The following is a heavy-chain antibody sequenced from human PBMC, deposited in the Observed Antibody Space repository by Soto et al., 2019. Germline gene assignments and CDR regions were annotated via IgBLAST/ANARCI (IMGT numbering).Heavy chain of an antibody. V-gene: IGHV1-69*01. Sequence: SVKFSCKASVYTFTSCGRSCVRQALGQGLEWMGGIIPIFGTANYAQKFQGRVTITADESTSTAYMELSSLRSEDTAVYYCARGSLQAVAAPVDYWGQGTLVPVSS. D-gene: IGHD6-19*01. CDR3: ARGSLQAVAAPVDY. J-gene: IGHJ4*02. CDR2: IIPIFGTA. CDR1: VYTFTSCG.